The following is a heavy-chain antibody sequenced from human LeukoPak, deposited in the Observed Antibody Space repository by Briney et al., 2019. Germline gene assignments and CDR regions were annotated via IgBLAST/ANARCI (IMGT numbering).Heavy chain of an antibody. J-gene: IGHJ4*02. D-gene: IGHD6-13*01. V-gene: IGHV3-33*01. CDR1: GFTFSSYG. Sequence: GGSLRLSCAASGFTFSSYGMHWVRQAPGKGLEWVAVIRYDGSNKYYADSVKGRFTISRDNSKNTLYLQMNSLRAEDTAVYYCARDGVDSSSWLESYYFDYWGQGTLVTVSS. CDR3: ARDGVDSSSWLESYYFDY. CDR2: IRYDGSNK.